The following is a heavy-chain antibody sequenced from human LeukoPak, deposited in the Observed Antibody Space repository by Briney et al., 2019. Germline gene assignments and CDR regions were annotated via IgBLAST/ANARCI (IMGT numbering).Heavy chain of an antibody. D-gene: IGHD3-9*01. Sequence: PGGSLRLSCAASGFTVSSNYMSWVRQAPGEGLEWVSVIYSGGSTYYADSVKGRFTISRDNSKNTLYLQMNSLRAEDTAVYYCATTPIYDILTSDWGQGTLVTVSS. J-gene: IGHJ4*02. CDR3: ATTPIYDILTSD. CDR1: GFTVSSNY. CDR2: IYSGGST. V-gene: IGHV3-66*01.